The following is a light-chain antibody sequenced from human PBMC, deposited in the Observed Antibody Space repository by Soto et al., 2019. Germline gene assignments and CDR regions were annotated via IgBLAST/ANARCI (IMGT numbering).Light chain of an antibody. CDR1: QTINNN. CDR2: GAS. CDR3: QVSGRSALYT. V-gene: IGKV3-20*01. J-gene: IGKJ2*01. Sequence: ETVMTQSPVTLSVSPGEGATLSCRASQTINNNLAWYQQKPGQAPRLLIYGASSRATGIPDRFSGGGSGTDFTLTISRLEPEDFVVYYCQVSGRSALYTFGQGTRLEIK.